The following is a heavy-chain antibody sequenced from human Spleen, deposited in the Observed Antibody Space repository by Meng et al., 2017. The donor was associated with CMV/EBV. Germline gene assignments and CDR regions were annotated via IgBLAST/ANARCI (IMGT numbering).Heavy chain of an antibody. Sequence: GGSLRLSCAASGFTFSNYEMNWVRQAPGKALEWVSYISGAVIATYYADSVRGRFTISRDNARNSLYLQMNSLRAEDTAVYYCARVFCSSTSCSYYYYYGMDVWGQGTTVTVS. CDR1: GFTFSNYE. J-gene: IGHJ6*02. CDR3: ARVFCSSTSCSYYYYYGMDV. CDR2: ISGAVIAT. D-gene: IGHD2-2*01. V-gene: IGHV3-48*03.